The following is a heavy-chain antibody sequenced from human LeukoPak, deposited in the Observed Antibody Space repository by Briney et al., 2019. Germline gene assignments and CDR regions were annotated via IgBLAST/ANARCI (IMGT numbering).Heavy chain of an antibody. CDR3: ARGTNWDSSGYYLDY. V-gene: IGHV3-21*01. Sequence: NLGGSLRLSCAASGFTFSSYSMNWVRQAPGKGLEWVSSISSSSSYIYYADSVKGRFTISRDNAKNSLYLQMNSLRAEDTAVYCCARGTNWDSSGYYLDYWGQGTLVTVSS. D-gene: IGHD3-22*01. CDR2: ISSSSSYI. CDR1: GFTFSSYS. J-gene: IGHJ4*02.